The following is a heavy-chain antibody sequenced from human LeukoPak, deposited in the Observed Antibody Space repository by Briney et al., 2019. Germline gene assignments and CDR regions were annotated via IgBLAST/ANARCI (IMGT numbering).Heavy chain of an antibody. D-gene: IGHD3-10*01. Sequence: SETLSLTCTVSGGSISPYFWSWFRQPPGKGLEWIGYISYTGSTIYSPSLKSRVTISVDTSKNQFSQQLTSVTAADTAVYYCARDDYRGVTNFDPWGQGTLVTVSS. CDR3: ARDDYRGVTNFDP. CDR1: GGSISPYF. V-gene: IGHV4-59*01. J-gene: IGHJ5*02. CDR2: ISYTGST.